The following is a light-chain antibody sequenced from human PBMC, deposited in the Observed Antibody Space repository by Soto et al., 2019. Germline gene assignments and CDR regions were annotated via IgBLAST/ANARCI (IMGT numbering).Light chain of an antibody. CDR2: DAS. CDR3: QQRSNWPPLYT. CDR1: QSVSSY. V-gene: IGKV3-11*01. Sequence: EIVLTQSPATLSLSPGERATLSCRASQSVSSYLAWYQQKPGQAPRLHIYDASNRATGIPARFSGSGSGTGLTLTISSLEPEDFAVYYCQQRSNWPPLYTFGQGTKLEIK. J-gene: IGKJ2*01.